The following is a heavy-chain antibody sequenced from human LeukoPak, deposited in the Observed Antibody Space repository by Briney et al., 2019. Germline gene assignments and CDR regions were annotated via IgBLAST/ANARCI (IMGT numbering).Heavy chain of an antibody. Sequence: SQTLSLTCTVSGGSISSGSYYWSWIRQPAGKGLEWIGHIYTSGSTNYNPSLKSRVTISVDTSKNQFSLKLSSVTAADTAVYYCASTEELELGATFDSWVQGRMVSVCS. J-gene: IGHJ3*02. D-gene: IGHD1-7*01. V-gene: IGHV4-61*09. CDR3: ASTEELELGATFDS. CDR1: GGSISSGSYY. CDR2: IYTSGST.